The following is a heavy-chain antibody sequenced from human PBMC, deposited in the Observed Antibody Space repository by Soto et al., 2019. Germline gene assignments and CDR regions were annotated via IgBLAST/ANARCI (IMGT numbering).Heavy chain of an antibody. CDR3: ARVAYGNGWIFDY. D-gene: IGHD6-19*01. CDR1: GFTFSSYW. CDR2: IKQDGSEK. J-gene: IGHJ4*01. V-gene: IGHV3-7*04. Sequence: LRLSCAASGFTFSSYWMSWVRQAPGKGLEWVANIKQDGSEKYYVDSVKGRFTLSRDNAKNSLQLQMNSLRAEDTAIYFCARVAYGNGWIFDYWGRGTLVTVSS.